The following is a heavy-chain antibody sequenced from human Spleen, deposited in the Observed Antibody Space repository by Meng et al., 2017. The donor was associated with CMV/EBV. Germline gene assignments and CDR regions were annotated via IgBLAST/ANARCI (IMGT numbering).Heavy chain of an antibody. CDR3: ARTYYDFWSGYSEGAFDI. CDR1: FHTNA. V-gene: IGHV3-30*04. CDR2: ISFNEDNK. D-gene: IGHD3-3*01. J-gene: IGHJ3*02. Sequence: FHTNALVWVRQARDKRVEWAAVISFNEDNKYYADSMKGRFTISRDNSKNTLYLQMNSLRAEDTAVYYCARTYYDFWSGYSEGAFDIWGQGTMVTVSS.